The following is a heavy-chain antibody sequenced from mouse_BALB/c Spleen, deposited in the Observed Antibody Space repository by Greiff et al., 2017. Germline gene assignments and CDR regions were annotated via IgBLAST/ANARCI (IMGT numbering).Heavy chain of an antibody. CDR2: IDPETGGT. Sequence: QVQLKESGAELVRPGASVTLSCKASGYTFTDYEMHWVKQTPVHGLEWIGAIDPETGGTAYNQKFKGKATLTADKSSSTAYMELRSLTSEDSAVYYCGEKRRGPMDYWGQGTSVTVSS. J-gene: IGHJ4*01. CDR3: GEKRRGPMDY. V-gene: IGHV1-15*01. CDR1: GYTFTDYE. D-gene: IGHD1-2*01.